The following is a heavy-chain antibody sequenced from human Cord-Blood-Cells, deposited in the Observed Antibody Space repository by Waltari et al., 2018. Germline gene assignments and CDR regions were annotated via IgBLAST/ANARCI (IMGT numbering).Heavy chain of an antibody. CDR2: ISYDGRNK. CDR1: GFTFSSYA. V-gene: IGHV3-30*04. J-gene: IGHJ4*02. Sequence: QVQLVESGGGVVQPGRSLRLSCAASGFTFSSYAMHWVRQAPGKGLEWVAVISYDGRNKYYADSVKGRFTISRDNSKNTLYLQMNSLRAEDTAVYYCAREAGRYDILTGYDYWGQGTLVTVSS. D-gene: IGHD3-9*01. CDR3: AREAGRYDILTGYDY.